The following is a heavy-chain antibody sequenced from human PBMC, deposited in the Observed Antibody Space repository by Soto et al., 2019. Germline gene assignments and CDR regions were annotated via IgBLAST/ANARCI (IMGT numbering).Heavy chain of an antibody. CDR3: AKEADISGYHPDY. CDR1: GFTFNNYA. J-gene: IGHJ4*02. D-gene: IGHD3-22*01. Sequence: GGSLRLSYAASGFTFNNYAMRWVRQAPGKGLEWVSVISGSGGSTHYADSVKGRSTISRDNSKNTLYLQVNSLRAEDTAVYYCAKEADISGYHPDYWGQGTHVTVSS. CDR2: ISGSGGST. V-gene: IGHV3-23*01.